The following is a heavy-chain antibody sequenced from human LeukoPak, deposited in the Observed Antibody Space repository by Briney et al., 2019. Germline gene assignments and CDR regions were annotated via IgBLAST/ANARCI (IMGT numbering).Heavy chain of an antibody. V-gene: IGHV3-30-3*01. D-gene: IGHD6-13*01. Sequence: GGSLRLSCAASGFTFSSYAIHWVRQAPGEGLEWVAAISYDGSNKYYADSVKGRFTISRDNSKNTLYLQMSSLRGEDTAVYYCVREGGTAGDFWGQGTLVTVSS. CDR1: GFTFSSYA. CDR2: ISYDGSNK. CDR3: VREGGTAGDF. J-gene: IGHJ4*02.